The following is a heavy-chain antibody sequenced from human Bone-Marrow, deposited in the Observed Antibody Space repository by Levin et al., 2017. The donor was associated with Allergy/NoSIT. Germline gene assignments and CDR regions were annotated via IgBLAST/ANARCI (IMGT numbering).Heavy chain of an antibody. Sequence: GGSLRLSCEASGFLFGSYGMHWVRQAPGKGLQWVAGLWIDSTNENYGDSVKGRFTISRDNSRRTLYLQMNNLRGEDTALYYCARGRYYGSGSRLEFDSWGQGTLVTVSS. CDR2: LWIDSTNE. V-gene: IGHV3-33*01. J-gene: IGHJ4*02. D-gene: IGHD3-10*01. CDR1: GFLFGSYG. CDR3: ARGRYYGSGSRLEFDS.